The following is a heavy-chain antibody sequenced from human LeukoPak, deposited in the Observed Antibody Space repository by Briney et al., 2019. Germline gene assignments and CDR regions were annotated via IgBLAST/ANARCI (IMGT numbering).Heavy chain of an antibody. CDR1: GFTFGDYN. CDR2: IRAKTHDGTA. Sequence: GGSLRLSCTTSGFTFGDYNMNWVRQAPGKGLEGVGYIRAKTHDGTADYAASVKGRFTISRDDSKSIAYLQMTGLKSEDTAVYYCTRGQLYPYGPEFDFWGQGTLVTVFS. D-gene: IGHD3-10*01. V-gene: IGHV3-49*04. J-gene: IGHJ4*02. CDR3: TRGQLYPYGPEFDF.